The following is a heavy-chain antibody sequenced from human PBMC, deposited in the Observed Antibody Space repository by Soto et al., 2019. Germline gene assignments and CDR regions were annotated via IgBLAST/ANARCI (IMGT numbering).Heavy chain of an antibody. CDR1: GFSLSTSGMR. V-gene: IGHV2-70*04. CDR2: IDWDDDK. D-gene: IGHD3-10*01. CDR3: ARIGFGSGPLDYGMDV. Sequence: SGPTLVNPTQTLTLTCTFSGFSLSTSGMRVSWIRQPPGKALEWLARIDWDDDKFYSTSLKTRLTISKDTSKNQVVLTMTNMDPVDTATYYCARIGFGSGPLDYGMDVWGQGTTVTVSS. J-gene: IGHJ6*02.